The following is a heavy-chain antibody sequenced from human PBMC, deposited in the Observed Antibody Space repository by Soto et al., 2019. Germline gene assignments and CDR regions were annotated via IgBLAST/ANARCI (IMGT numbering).Heavy chain of an antibody. Sequence: QVQLRESGPGLVRPSGTLSLTCAVSGGSISSSFWWTWVRQSPGKGPQWIGEIYHIGITHYNPSLKSRVPITVXXSRNQFSLRLNSVTAADTAVFYCARDARTYDNNGNWGPGLLVTVSS. V-gene: IGHV4-4*02. D-gene: IGHD3-9*01. J-gene: IGHJ4*02. CDR2: IYHIGIT. CDR1: GGSISSSFW. CDR3: ARDARTYDNNGN.